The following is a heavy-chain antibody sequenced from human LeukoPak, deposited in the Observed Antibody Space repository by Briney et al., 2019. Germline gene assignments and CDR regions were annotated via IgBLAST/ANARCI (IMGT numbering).Heavy chain of an antibody. V-gene: IGHV3-21*04. CDR1: GFTFSSYS. CDR2: ISSSSSYI. Sequence: GGSLRLSCAASGFTFSSYSMNWVRQAPGKGLEWVSSISSSSSYIYYADSVKGRFTISRDNSKNTLYLQMNSLRAEDTAVYYCARGGGEGQMFPNWNAGLGDYFDYWGQGTLVTVSS. D-gene: IGHD1-1*01. J-gene: IGHJ4*02. CDR3: ARGGGEGQMFPNWNAGLGDYFDY.